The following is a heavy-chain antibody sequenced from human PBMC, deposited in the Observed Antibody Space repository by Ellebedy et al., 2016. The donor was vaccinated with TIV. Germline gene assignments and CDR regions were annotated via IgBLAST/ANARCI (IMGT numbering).Heavy chain of an antibody. CDR3: ARPLRSTVTTSIYFDY. Sequence: SETLSLXXTVSGGSISSSSYFWGWIRQPPGKGLEWIGIIYYTGSTYYSPSLQSRVTISIDSSRNHFSLNLSSVTAADTAIYYCARPLRSTVTTSIYFDYWGQGALVTVPS. J-gene: IGHJ4*02. CDR2: IYYTGST. CDR1: GGSISSSSYF. D-gene: IGHD4-17*01. V-gene: IGHV4-39*02.